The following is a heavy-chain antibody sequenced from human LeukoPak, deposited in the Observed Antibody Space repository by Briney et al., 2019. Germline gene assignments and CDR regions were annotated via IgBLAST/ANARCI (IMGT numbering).Heavy chain of an antibody. CDR2: ITSSSAYI. J-gene: IGHJ4*02. CDR1: GFNYSAYN. Sequence: GGSLRLSCAASGFNYSAYNMNWVRQAPGKGLEWVASITSSSAYIYYGDSVKGRVRISRDNAKNSLYLQMTALIAEDTAVYYCARDPPNNGYDFDYWGQGILVTVSS. CDR3: ARDPPNNGYDFDY. V-gene: IGHV3-21*01. D-gene: IGHD3-22*01.